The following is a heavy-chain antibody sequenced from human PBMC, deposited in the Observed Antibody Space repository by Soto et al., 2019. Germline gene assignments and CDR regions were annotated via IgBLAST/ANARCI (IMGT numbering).Heavy chain of an antibody. V-gene: IGHV1-46*03. D-gene: IGHD2-2*01. Sequence: GASVKVSCKASGYTFTSYYMHWVRQAPGQGLEWMGIINPSGGSTSYAQKFQGRVTMTRDTSTSTVYMELSSLRSEDTAVYYCAREDIVVVPAAQFDYWGQGTLVIVSS. CDR1: GYTFTSYY. J-gene: IGHJ4*02. CDR3: AREDIVVVPAAQFDY. CDR2: INPSGGST.